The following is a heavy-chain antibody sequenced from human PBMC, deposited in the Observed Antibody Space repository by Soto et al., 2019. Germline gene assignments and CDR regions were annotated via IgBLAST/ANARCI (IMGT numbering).Heavy chain of an antibody. J-gene: IGHJ4*02. D-gene: IGHD3-3*01. Sequence: SETLSLTCTVSGASISSGGSYWGWVRQSPGKGLDYIASFYYSGRSYFNPSPKSRVTISVDTTKNQFSLNLTSVTAADTAIYYCATRSISIFDIWGQGTLVTVSS. CDR2: FYYSGRS. CDR3: ATRSISIFDI. V-gene: IGHV4-39*01. CDR1: GASISSGGSY.